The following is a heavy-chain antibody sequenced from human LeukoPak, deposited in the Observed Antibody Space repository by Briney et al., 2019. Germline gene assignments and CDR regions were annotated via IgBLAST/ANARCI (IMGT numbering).Heavy chain of an antibody. CDR1: GFTFSSHG. D-gene: IGHD6-19*01. Sequence: GGSLRLSCAASGFTFSSHGMNWARQAPGKGLEWVSSISSSYSTYIYYADSLKGRFTISRDNAKNSLYLQMNSLRVEDTAVYYCARDMSSGWYDYWGQGTLVTVSS. CDR3: ARDMSSGWYDY. J-gene: IGHJ4*02. CDR2: ISSSYSTYI. V-gene: IGHV3-21*01.